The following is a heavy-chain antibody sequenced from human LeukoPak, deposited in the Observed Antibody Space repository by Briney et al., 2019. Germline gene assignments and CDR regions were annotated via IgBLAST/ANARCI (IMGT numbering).Heavy chain of an antibody. D-gene: IGHD3-3*01. Sequence: ASVKVSCKVSGYTLTQLSVHWVRQAPGKGLEWKAGFDVEDGEIIYAQKFQGRVTMTEDTSTDTAYMELSSLRSEDTAVYYCATNRQIMILGVVIMPAFDIWGQGTMVTVSS. CDR1: GYTLTQLS. CDR3: ATNRQIMILGVVIMPAFDI. V-gene: IGHV1-24*01. CDR2: FDVEDGEI. J-gene: IGHJ3*02.